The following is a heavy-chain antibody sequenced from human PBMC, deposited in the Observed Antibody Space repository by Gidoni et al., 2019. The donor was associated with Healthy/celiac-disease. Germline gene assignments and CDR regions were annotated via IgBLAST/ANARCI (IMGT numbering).Heavy chain of an antibody. CDR1: GGSISSYY. CDR2: IYYSGST. J-gene: IGHJ2*01. V-gene: IGHV4-59*01. D-gene: IGHD2-15*01. Sequence: VQLQESGPGLVKPSETLSLTCTVSGGSISSYYWSWIRQPPGKGLEWIGYIYYSGSTNYNPSLKSRVTISVDTSKNQCSLKLSSVTAADTAVYYCAGAGDIVVVVAAKGWYFDLWGRGTLVTVSS. CDR3: AGAGDIVVVVAAKGWYFDL.